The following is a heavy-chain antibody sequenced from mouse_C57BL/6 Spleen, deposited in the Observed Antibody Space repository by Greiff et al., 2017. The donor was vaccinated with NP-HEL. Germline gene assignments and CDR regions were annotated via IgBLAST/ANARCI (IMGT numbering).Heavy chain of an antibody. Sequence: QVHVKQSGPELVKPGASVKISCKASGYAFSSSWMNWVKQRPGKGLEWIGRIYPGDGDTNYNGKFKGKATLTADKSSSTAYMQLSSLTSEDSAVYFCASLLRYGAMDYWGQGTSVTVSS. CDR2: IYPGDGDT. V-gene: IGHV1-82*01. CDR3: ASLLRYGAMDY. D-gene: IGHD1-1*01. J-gene: IGHJ4*01. CDR1: GYAFSSSW.